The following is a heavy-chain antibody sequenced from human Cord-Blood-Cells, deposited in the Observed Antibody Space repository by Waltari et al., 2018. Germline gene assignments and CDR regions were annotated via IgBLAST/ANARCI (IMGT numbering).Heavy chain of an antibody. D-gene: IGHD1-26*01. Sequence: EVQLVESGGGLVQPGGSLRISCAVSGFTFSSYSVNWVRSAPGKGLEWVSYISSSSSTIYYADSAKGRFTISRDNAKNSLYLQMNSLRDEDTAVYYCASQHRAHSGSYYFDYWGQGTLVTVSS. CDR3: ASQHRAHSGSYYFDY. V-gene: IGHV3-48*02. CDR2: ISSSSSTI. J-gene: IGHJ4*02. CDR1: GFTFSSYS.